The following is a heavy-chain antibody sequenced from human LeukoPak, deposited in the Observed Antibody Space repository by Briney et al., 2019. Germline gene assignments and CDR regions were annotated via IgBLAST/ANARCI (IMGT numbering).Heavy chain of an antibody. V-gene: IGHV4-34*01. CDR1: GGSFSGYY. Sequence: SETLSLTCAVYGGSFSGYYWSWIRQPPGKGLEWIGEINHSGSTNYNPSLKSRVTISVDTSKNQFSLKLSSVTAADTAVYYCARESLPATYYWGQGTLVTVSS. CDR3: ARESLPATYY. J-gene: IGHJ4*02. CDR2: INHSGST. D-gene: IGHD1-26*01.